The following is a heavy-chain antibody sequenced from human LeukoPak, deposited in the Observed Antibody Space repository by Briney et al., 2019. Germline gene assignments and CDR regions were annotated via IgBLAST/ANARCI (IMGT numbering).Heavy chain of an antibody. CDR1: GFTFTDYY. D-gene: IGHD3-16*01. V-gene: IGHV3-11*05. Sequence: GGSLRLSCAASGFTFTDYYMTWLRQAPGKGLEWVSYIDISGTYTNYADSVKGRFTISRDNAKNSLYLQMNSLRAEDTAVYYCARDATPDGIIFDYWGQGTLVTVSS. J-gene: IGHJ4*02. CDR2: IDISGTYT. CDR3: ARDATPDGIIFDY.